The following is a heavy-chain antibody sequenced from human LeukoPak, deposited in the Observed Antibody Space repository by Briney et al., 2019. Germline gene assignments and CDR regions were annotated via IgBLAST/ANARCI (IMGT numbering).Heavy chain of an antibody. Sequence: GGSLRLSCAASGFTFSSYAMHWVRQAPGKGLEWVTIISYDGANKYYADSVKGRFTISRDNSKNTLYLQMNSLRAEDTAVYYCAKDRGIISDYWGQGTLVTVSS. D-gene: IGHD3-10*01. CDR1: GFTFSSYA. CDR2: ISYDGANK. CDR3: AKDRGIISDY. V-gene: IGHV3-30*04. J-gene: IGHJ4*02.